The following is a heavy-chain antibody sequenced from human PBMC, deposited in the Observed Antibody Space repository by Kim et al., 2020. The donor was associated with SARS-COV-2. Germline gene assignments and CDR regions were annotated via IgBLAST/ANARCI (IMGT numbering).Heavy chain of an antibody. Sequence: RTKRNPSLENRVTISVDTSKNQFSLKLSSVTAADTAVYYCARRAARLFDPWGQGTLVTVSS. V-gene: IGHV4-39*01. CDR2: RT. D-gene: IGHD6-6*01. CDR3: ARRAARLFDP. J-gene: IGHJ5*02.